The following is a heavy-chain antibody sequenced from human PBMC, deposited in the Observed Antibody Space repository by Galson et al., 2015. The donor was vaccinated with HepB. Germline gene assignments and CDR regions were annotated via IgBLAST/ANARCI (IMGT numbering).Heavy chain of an antibody. V-gene: IGHV1-18*04. CDR1: GYTFHTYI. D-gene: IGHD3-3*01. Sequence: SVKVSCKASGYTFHTYIINWVRQAPGQGLEWVGWINPYNGKSNCPQKLQGRVSMTTDSSTSTAYMDLRGLRSGDTAVYYCARGGAMARSHYTWSFDYRGQGTLVTASA. CDR3: ARGGAMARSHYTWSFDY. J-gene: IGHJ4*02. CDR2: INPYNGKS.